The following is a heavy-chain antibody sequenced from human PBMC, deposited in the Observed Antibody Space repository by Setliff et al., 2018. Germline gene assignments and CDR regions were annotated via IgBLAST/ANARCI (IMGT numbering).Heavy chain of an antibody. D-gene: IGHD6-13*01. CDR3: ARVLAAAGYYYYGMDV. CDR2: IYYSGST. CDR1: GGSISSSSYY. V-gene: IGHV4-39*07. J-gene: IGHJ6*02. Sequence: SETLSLTCTVSGGSISSSSYYWGWIRQPPGKGLEWIGSIYYSGSTYYNPSLKSRVTISVDTSKNQFSLKLSSVTAADTAVYYCARVLAAAGYYYYGMDVWGPGTLVTVSS.